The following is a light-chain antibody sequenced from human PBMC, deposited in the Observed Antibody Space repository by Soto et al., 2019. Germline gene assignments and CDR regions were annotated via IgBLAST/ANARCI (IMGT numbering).Light chain of an antibody. CDR2: WAY. CDR1: QSLLARSNNKNY. V-gene: IGKV4-1*01. J-gene: IGKJ2*01. CDR3: QQYYDTVYA. Sequence: DIVMTQSPDSLAVSLGERVTINCRSSQSLLARSNNKNYLAWYQQKPGQPPKLLIYWAYTRQSGVPDRFSGSGSGTDFALTISNLQAEDVAVYYCQQYYDTVYAFGRGTKLEIK.